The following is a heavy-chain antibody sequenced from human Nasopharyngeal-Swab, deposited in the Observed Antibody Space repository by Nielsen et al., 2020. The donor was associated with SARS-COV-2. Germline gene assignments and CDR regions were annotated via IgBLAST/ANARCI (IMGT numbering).Heavy chain of an antibody. CDR3: ARIDGWGAMDV. D-gene: IGHD3-10*01. CDR1: SASISPYF. J-gene: IGHJ6*02. Sequence: SETLPLTCTVSSASISPYFWNWIRQPPGMGLEWIGYISHSGSTNYTPSLKSRVTISIDTSKKQLSLKLRSVTAADTAVYYCARIDGWGAMDVWGQGTTVTVSS. CDR2: ISHSGST. V-gene: IGHV4-59*13.